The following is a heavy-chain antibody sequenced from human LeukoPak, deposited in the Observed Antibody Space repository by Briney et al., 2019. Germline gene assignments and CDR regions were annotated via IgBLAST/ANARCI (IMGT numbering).Heavy chain of an antibody. CDR2: ISYDGSDK. Sequence: GGSLRLSCAASGFTFNTFAMNWVRQAPGKGREGVVVISYDGSDKYYADSVKGRFTISRDNPENTLYLQMNSLRPEDTAMYYCASGKWLQSYFDYWGQGTLVTVSS. CDR3: ASGKWLQSYFDY. J-gene: IGHJ4*02. V-gene: IGHV3-30*04. D-gene: IGHD5-24*01. CDR1: GFTFNTFA.